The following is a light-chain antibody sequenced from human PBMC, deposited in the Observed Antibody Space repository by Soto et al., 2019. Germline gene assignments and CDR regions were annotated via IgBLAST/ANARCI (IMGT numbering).Light chain of an antibody. Sequence: QSVLTRPPSVSGAPRQRVTISCSGSNSNIGNNAVNWYQQLPGKAPKLLIYYDDLLPSGVSDRFSGSKSGTSASLAISGLQSEDEAGYYCAAWDDSLNGPVFGGGTKLTVL. CDR2: YDD. V-gene: IGLV1-36*01. CDR3: AAWDDSLNGPV. J-gene: IGLJ2*01. CDR1: NSNIGNNA.